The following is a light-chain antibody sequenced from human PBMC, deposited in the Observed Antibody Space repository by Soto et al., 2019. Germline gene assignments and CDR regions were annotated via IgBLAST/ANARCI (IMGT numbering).Light chain of an antibody. V-gene: IGKV3-20*01. CDR3: QQFGSSSWT. J-gene: IGKJ1*01. CDR1: QSVSSSY. Sequence: ESVLTQSPGTLSLSRGEKATLSCRASQSVSSSYLAWYQQKPGQAPRLLIYGASSRATGIPDRFSGSGSGTDFTLTVSRLEPEDFAGYYCQQFGSSSWTFGQGTKVDIK. CDR2: GAS.